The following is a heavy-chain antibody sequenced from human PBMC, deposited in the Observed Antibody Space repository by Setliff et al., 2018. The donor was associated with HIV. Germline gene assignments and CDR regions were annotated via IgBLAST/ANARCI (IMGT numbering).Heavy chain of an antibody. CDR1: GVSMSSHY. Sequence: LSLTCTVSGVSMSSHYWSWIRQAPGQPPNKGLEWIGNIYYSGTTNYNPSLESRVTISIDTSKSQFSLKLTSVTTADTAMYYCAGRGGYNDWYFDYWGQGALVTVSS. D-gene: IGHD5-12*01. J-gene: IGHJ4*02. CDR2: IYYSGTT. V-gene: IGHV4-59*11. CDR3: AGRGGYNDWYFDY.